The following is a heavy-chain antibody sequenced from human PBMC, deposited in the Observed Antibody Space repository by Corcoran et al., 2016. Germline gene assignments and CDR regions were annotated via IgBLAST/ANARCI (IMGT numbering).Heavy chain of an antibody. D-gene: IGHD6-19*01. J-gene: IGHJ6*02. Sequence: EVQLVESGGGLIQPGGSLRLSCAASGFTVSSHYMSWVRQAPGKGLEWVSVIYSGGSTYYADSVKGRFTISRDNSKNTLYLQMNSLRAEDTAVYYCARDDLVELAGTVDYYYGMDVWGQGTTVTVSS. CDR1: GFTVSSHY. CDR3: ARDDLVELAGTVDYYYGMDV. V-gene: IGHV3-53*01. CDR2: IYSGGST.